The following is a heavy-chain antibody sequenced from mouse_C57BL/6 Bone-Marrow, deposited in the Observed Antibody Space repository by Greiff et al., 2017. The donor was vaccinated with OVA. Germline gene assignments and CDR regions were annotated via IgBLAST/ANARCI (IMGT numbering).Heavy chain of an antibody. CDR3: TREGAYYSNVYAMDY. CDR1: GFTFTSYA. Sequence: EVMLVESGEGLVKPGGSLKLSCAASGFTFTSYAMSWVRQTPEKRLEWVAYISSGGDYIYYADTVKGRFTISRDNARNTLYLQMSSLKSEDTAMYYGTREGAYYSNVYAMDYWGQGTSVTVSS. J-gene: IGHJ4*01. CDR2: ISSGGDYI. D-gene: IGHD2-5*01. V-gene: IGHV5-9-1*02.